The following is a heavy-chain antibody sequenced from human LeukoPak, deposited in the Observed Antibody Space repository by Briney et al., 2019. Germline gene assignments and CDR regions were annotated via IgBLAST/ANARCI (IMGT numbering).Heavy chain of an antibody. V-gene: IGHV3-11*04. Sequence: GGSLRLSCAASGFTFSDYYMSWIRQARGKALEWVSDISSSGSTIYYADSVKGRFTISRDNAKNSLYLQMNSLRAEDTAVYYCARADLAAAGTYYMDVWGKGTTVTVSS. CDR1: GFTFSDYY. CDR2: ISSSGSTI. J-gene: IGHJ6*03. D-gene: IGHD6-13*01. CDR3: ARADLAAAGTYYMDV.